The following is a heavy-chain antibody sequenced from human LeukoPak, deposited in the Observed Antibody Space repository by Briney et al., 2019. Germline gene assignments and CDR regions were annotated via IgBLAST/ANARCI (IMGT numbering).Heavy chain of an antibody. CDR1: GYTFTSYG. D-gene: IGHD2-2*01. CDR3: ARDDIVVVPAAMGFDY. Sequence: ASVKVSCKASGYTFTSYGISWVRQAPGQGLEWMGWISAYNGNTNYARRLQGRVTMTTDTSTSTAYMELRSLRSDDTAVYYCARDDIVVVPAAMGFDYWGQGTLVTVSS. V-gene: IGHV1-18*04. J-gene: IGHJ4*02. CDR2: ISAYNGNT.